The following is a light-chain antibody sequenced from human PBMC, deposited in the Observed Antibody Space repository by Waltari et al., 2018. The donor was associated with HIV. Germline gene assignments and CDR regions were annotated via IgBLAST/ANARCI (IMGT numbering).Light chain of an antibody. CDR3: QQRTNWPTWT. CDR2: DAS. J-gene: IGKJ1*01. Sequence: EIVLTQSPATLSLSPGERATLSCRAGQSVSTYLAWYQQRPGQAPRLLIYDASDRATGIPARFSGSGSGTDFTLTISSLEPEDFAVYYCQQRTNWPTWTFGQGTKVEIK. CDR1: QSVSTY. V-gene: IGKV3-11*01.